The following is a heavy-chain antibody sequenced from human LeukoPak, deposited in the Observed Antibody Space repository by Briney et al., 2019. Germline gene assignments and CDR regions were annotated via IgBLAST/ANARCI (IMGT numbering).Heavy chain of an antibody. CDR2: ISSSSSYI. J-gene: IGHJ4*02. CDR3: ARDFKAWYSSSWTDY. D-gene: IGHD6-13*01. V-gene: IGHV3-21*01. Sequence: GGSLRLSCAASGFTFSSFSMNWVRQAPGKGLEWVSSISSSSSYIYYTDSVKGRFTISRDKAKNSLYLQMNSLRAEDTAVYYCARDFKAWYSSSWTDYWGQGTLVTVSS. CDR1: GFTFSSFS.